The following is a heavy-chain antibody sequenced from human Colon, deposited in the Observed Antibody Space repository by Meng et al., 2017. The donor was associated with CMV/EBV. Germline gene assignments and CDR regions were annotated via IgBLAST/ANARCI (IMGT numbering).Heavy chain of an antibody. CDR3: ARPLKAARRDAFDI. V-gene: IGHV1-2*02. Sequence: ASVNVSCQASGYTFTAYHIHWVRQAPGQGLEWMGYINPNSGGTSYAQTFQGRVTMTTDTSISTAYMDLSRLTSDDTAVYYCARPLKAARRDAFDIWGQGTMVTVSS. J-gene: IGHJ3*02. D-gene: IGHD6-6*01. CDR1: GYTFTAYH. CDR2: INPNSGGT.